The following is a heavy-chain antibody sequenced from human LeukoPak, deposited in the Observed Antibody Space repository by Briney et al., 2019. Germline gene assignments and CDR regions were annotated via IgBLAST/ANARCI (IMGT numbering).Heavy chain of an antibody. CDR1: GYIFTSYY. D-gene: IGHD1-26*01. V-gene: IGHV1-46*01. CDR3: ARDRYSGGLLGLNYYYYYMDV. J-gene: IGHJ6*03. CDR2: INPSGGST. Sequence: GASVKVSCKASGYIFTSYYLHWVRQAPGQGLEWMGLINPSGGSTSYAQKFQGRITMSRDMSTSIVYMELSSLRSEDTAVYYCARDRYSGGLLGLNYYYYYMDVWGKGTTVTVSS.